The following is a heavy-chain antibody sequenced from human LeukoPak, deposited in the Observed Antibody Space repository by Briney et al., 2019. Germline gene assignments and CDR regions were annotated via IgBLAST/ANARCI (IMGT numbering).Heavy chain of an antibody. Sequence: ASVKVSCKASGYTFTGYYMHWVRQAPGQGLEWMGWINPNSGGTNYAQKFQGRVTMTRDTSISTAYMELSRLRSDDTAVYYCARDLWGWGSDYLDHWGQGTLVTVSS. V-gene: IGHV1-2*02. CDR2: INPNSGGT. D-gene: IGHD4/OR15-4a*01. CDR3: ARDLWGWGSDYLDH. CDR1: GYTFTGYY. J-gene: IGHJ4*02.